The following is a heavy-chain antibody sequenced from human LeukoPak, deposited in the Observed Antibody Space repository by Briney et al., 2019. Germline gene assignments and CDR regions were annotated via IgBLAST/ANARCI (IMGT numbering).Heavy chain of an antibody. Sequence: GGSLRLSCAAAGFTFSSYGMCWVRQPPGKGLEWVSCKGNSAGDTFYAESVRGRFTISRDNSRNTLFLGMNSLRVEDTAIYYCAKRRGESGGWGFFDYWGPGALVTVSS. V-gene: IGHV3-23*01. CDR2: KGNSAGDT. D-gene: IGHD6-19*01. J-gene: IGHJ4*02. CDR3: AKRRGESGGWGFFDY. CDR1: GFTFSSYG.